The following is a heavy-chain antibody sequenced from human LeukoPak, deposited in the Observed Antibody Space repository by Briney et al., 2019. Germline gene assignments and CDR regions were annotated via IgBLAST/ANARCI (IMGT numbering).Heavy chain of an antibody. CDR3: ASGAQSDY. D-gene: IGHD1-26*01. Sequence: PGRSLRLSCAASGFTFSNYGMHWVRQAPGKGLEWVALISYDGSNKYYADSVKGRFTISRDNSKNSLYLQMNSLRAEDTAVYYCASGAQSDYWGQGTLVTVSS. V-gene: IGHV3-30*03. CDR2: ISYDGSNK. CDR1: GFTFSNYG. J-gene: IGHJ4*02.